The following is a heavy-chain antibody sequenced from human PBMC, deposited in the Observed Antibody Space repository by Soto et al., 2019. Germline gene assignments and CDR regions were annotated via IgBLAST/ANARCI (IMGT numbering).Heavy chain of an antibody. CDR2: ISFEGRYK. J-gene: IGHJ4*02. D-gene: IGHD6-13*01. Sequence: GGSLRLSCEASGFAIRSNAIHWVRQAPGKGLEWVAVISFEGRYKYYADSVKGRFTVSRDNSKNTVSLQMDSLAGEDSALYYCVRAAGIAAAGSSQGVLWGQGTLVTVSS. CDR1: GFAIRSNA. CDR3: VRAAGIAAAGSSQGVL. V-gene: IGHV3-30*04.